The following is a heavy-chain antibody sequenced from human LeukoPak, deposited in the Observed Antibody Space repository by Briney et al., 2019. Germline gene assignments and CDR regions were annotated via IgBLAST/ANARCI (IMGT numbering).Heavy chain of an antibody. CDR3: ARRDYSYSGSYYPFDY. J-gene: IGHJ4*02. CDR1: AASISTSSDD. Sequence: SQSQSLTRTVSAASISTSSDDCAWIRQPPGNGPEWIVRIYYSGSTYYNPSLKSRVTISVDTSKNQFSLKLSYVTAADTAVYYCARRDYSYSGSYYPFDYWGQGTLVTVSS. V-gene: IGHV4-39*01. CDR2: IYYSGST. D-gene: IGHD1-26*01.